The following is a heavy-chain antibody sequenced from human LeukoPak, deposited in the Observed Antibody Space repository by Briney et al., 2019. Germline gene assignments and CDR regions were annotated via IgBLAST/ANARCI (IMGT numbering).Heavy chain of an antibody. CDR1: GFTFSSYA. J-gene: IGHJ4*02. D-gene: IGHD1-26*01. V-gene: IGHV3-23*01. CDR3: ARGKREVLNTRVFDY. CDR2: IGFSGGST. Sequence: GGSLRLSCTASGFTFSSYAMNWVRQTPGKGLEWVSEIGFSGGSTYYADSVKGRFTISRDNSKNTLYLQLNSLRAEDTAVYYCARGKREVLNTRVFDYWGQGTLVTVSS.